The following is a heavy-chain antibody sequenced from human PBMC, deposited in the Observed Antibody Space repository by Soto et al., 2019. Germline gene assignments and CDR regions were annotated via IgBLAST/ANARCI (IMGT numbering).Heavy chain of an antibody. Sequence: ASVKVSCKASGYTFTGYYMHWVRQAPGQGLEWMGWISAYNGNTNYAQKLQGRVTMTTDTSTSTAYMELRSLRSDDTAVYYCARFHRTRGYSYGLDYWGQGTLVTVSS. CDR3: ARFHRTRGYSYGLDY. CDR1: GYTFTGYY. V-gene: IGHV1-18*04. CDR2: ISAYNGNT. D-gene: IGHD5-18*01. J-gene: IGHJ4*02.